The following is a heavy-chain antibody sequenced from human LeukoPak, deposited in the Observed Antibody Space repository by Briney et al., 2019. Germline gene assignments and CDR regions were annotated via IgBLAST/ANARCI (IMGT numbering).Heavy chain of an antibody. V-gene: IGHV3-23*01. CDR3: ARAPVTSCRGAFCYPFDI. D-gene: IGHD2-15*01. CDR1: GFALSSYA. Sequence: GGSLRLSCAASGFALSSYAMSWVRQAPGKGLEGGSATSSSDAGTYHAESVRGRFTISRDNSMNTLYLQMNSLRADDAAVYYCARAPVTSCRGAFCYPFDIWGQGTLVTVSS. J-gene: IGHJ4*02. CDR2: TSSSDAGT.